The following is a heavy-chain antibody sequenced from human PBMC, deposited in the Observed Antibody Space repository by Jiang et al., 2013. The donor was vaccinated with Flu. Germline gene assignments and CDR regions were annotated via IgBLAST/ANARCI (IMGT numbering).Heavy chain of an antibody. V-gene: IGHV4-59*01. CDR2: MYDSGST. J-gene: IGHJ6*02. CDR3: ARGLRSGYYPHYHYHGMDV. D-gene: IGHD3-3*01. Sequence: GSGLVKPSETLSLTCTVSGGSISSYYWSWIRQPPGKGLEWIGYMYDSGSTNYNPSLKSRVTISVDTSKNQFSLKLSSVTAADTAVYYCARGLRSGYYPHYHYHGMDVWGQGTTVTVSS. CDR1: GGSISSYY.